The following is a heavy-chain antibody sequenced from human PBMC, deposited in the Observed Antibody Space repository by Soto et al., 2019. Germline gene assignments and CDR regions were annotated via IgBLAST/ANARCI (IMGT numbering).Heavy chain of an antibody. CDR3: ARHSHGDFWSGYQYYFGY. CDR2: IYYSGST. Sequence: PSETLSLTCTVSGGSISSSSYYWGWIRQPPGKGLEWIGSIYYSGSTYYNPSLKSRVTISVDTSKNQFSLKLSSVTAADTAVYYCARHSHGDFWSGYQYYFGYWGQGTLVTVSS. V-gene: IGHV4-39*01. J-gene: IGHJ4*02. D-gene: IGHD3-3*01. CDR1: GGSISSSSYY.